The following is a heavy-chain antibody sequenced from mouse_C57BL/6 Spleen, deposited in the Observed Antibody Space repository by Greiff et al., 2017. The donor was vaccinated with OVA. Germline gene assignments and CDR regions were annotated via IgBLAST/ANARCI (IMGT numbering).Heavy chain of an antibody. CDR2: INPGSGGT. CDR3: ARWGLGRGFAY. Sequence: VQLQQSGAELVRPGTSVKVSCKASGYAFTNYLIEWVKQRPGQGLEWIGVINPGSGGTNYNEKFKGKATLTADKSSSTAYMQLSSLTSEDSAVYFCARWGLGRGFAYWGQGTLVTVSA. V-gene: IGHV1-54*01. D-gene: IGHD4-1*01. CDR1: GYAFTNYL. J-gene: IGHJ3*01.